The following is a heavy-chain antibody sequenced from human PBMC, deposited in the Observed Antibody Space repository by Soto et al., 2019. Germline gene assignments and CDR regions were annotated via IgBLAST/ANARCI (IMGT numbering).Heavy chain of an antibody. Sequence: QVQLVQSGAEVKKPGASVKVSCKTSGFPFTSYGITWVRQAPGKGLEWMGWISAYNGHTDYAQNIQGRVTMTTDTSTTTAYMELRSLRSDATAVYYCARDQTTRWELRPPGYWGQGTLVTVSS. CDR2: ISAYNGHT. V-gene: IGHV1-18*04. D-gene: IGHD1-26*01. CDR3: ARDQTTRWELRPPGY. CDR1: GFPFTSYG. J-gene: IGHJ4*02.